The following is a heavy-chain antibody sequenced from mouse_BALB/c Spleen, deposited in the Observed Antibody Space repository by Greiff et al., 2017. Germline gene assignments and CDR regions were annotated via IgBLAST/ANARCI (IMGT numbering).Heavy chain of an antibody. CDR1: GYTFTSYT. CDR3: ARDDGNYVCAY. D-gene: IGHD2-3*01. Sequence: VQLQESGADLARPGASVKMSCKASGYTFTSYTMHWVKQRPGQGLEWIGYINPSSGYTNYNQKFKDKATLTADKSSSTAYMQLSSLTSEDSAVYYCARDDGNYVCAYWGQGTLVTVSA. CDR2: INPSSGYT. V-gene: IGHV1-4*01. J-gene: IGHJ3*01.